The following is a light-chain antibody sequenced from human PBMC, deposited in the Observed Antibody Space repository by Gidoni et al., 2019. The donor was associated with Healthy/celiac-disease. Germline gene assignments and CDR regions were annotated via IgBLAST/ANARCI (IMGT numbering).Light chain of an antibody. CDR1: QSVSSSY. Sequence: EIVLTQSPGTLSWSPGERATLSCRASQSVSSSYLAWYQQKPGQAPRLLSYGASSRATGIPDRCSGSGSGTDFTLTISRLEPEDFAVYYCQQYGSSPRVTFGGGTKVEIK. V-gene: IGKV3-20*01. CDR2: GAS. J-gene: IGKJ4*01. CDR3: QQYGSSPRVT.